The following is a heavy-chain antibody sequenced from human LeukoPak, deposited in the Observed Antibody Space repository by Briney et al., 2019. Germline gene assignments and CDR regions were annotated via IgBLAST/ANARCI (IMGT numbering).Heavy chain of an antibody. CDR3: ARVWAWGSGNYFDN. CDR2: ISGDGYDT. Sequence: AGGSLRLSCAASGFSLADCAMHWVRQVPGKGLEWVSLISGDGYDTYYAASVKGRFTISRDNSKSSLYLQMNSLRVEDTALYYCARVWAWGSGNYFDNWGQGTLVTVSS. J-gene: IGHJ4*02. V-gene: IGHV3-43*02. D-gene: IGHD7-27*01. CDR1: GFSLADCA.